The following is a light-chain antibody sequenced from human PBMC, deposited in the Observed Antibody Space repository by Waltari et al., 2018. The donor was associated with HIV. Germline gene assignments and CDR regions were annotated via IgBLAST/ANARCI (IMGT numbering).Light chain of an antibody. CDR2: KDN. CDR3: YSAANYIWV. J-gene: IGLJ3*02. Sequence: SFELTQPSSVYVSPGQTARITYSGDILAKKYVRWLQQRPGQAPLLIIFKDNERPSGIPERFSGSSTGTTVTLTISGVQVEDEADYYCYSAANYIWVFGGGTRLTVL. CDR1: ILAKKY. V-gene: IGLV3-27*01.